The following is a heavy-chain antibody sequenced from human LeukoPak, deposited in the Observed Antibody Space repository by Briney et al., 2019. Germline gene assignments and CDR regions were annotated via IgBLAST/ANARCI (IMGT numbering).Heavy chain of an antibody. V-gene: IGHV3-48*04. CDR2: ISSTGSNI. CDR3: ARNYYGSGSSHFDY. D-gene: IGHD3-10*01. J-gene: IGHJ4*02. CDR1: GFTFSNYA. Sequence: GGSLRLSCAASGFTFSNYAMTWVRQAPGKGLEWVSYISSTGSNIYYADSVKGRFTISRDNAKNSLYLQMNSLRAEDTAVYYCARNYYGSGSSHFDYWGQGTLVTVSS.